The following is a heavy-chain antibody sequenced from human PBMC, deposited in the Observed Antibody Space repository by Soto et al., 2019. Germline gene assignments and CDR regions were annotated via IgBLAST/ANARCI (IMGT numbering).Heavy chain of an antibody. CDR2: IKSKTDGGTT. CDR3: TSPDFSAYYYGMDV. J-gene: IGHJ6*02. D-gene: IGHD3-3*01. CDR1: GFTFSNAW. V-gene: IGHV3-15*07. Sequence: GGSLRLSCAASGFTFSNAWMNWVRQAPGKGLEWVGRIKSKTDGGTTNYAAPVKGIFTISREDSKNTLYLQMNSLKTEDTAVYYCTSPDFSAYYYGMDVWGQGTTVTVSS.